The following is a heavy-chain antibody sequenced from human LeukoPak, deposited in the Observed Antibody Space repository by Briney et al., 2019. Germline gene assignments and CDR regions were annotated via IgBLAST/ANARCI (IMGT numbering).Heavy chain of an antibody. CDR2: ISYSGST. D-gene: IGHD1-14*01. Sequence: SETLSLTCTVSGASISNNYWSWIRQPPGKGLEWIGYISYSGSTNYNPSLKSRVTISVDTSKNQLSLKLTSVTAADTAVYYCARDQPQGGFDFWGQGTLVTVSS. CDR1: GASISNNY. J-gene: IGHJ4*02. CDR3: ARDQPQGGFDF. V-gene: IGHV4-59*01.